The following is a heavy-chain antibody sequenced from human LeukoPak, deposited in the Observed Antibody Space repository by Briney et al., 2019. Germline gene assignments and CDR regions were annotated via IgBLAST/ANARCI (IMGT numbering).Heavy chain of an antibody. CDR3: AKDRGAGYTYGNGWFDP. CDR2: ISGSGDNT. Sequence: GGSLRLSCAASGFTVSSNYMSWVRQAPGKGLEWVSAISGSGDNTYYADSVKGRFTISRDNSKNTLYLQMNSLRAEDTAVYYCAKDRGAGYTYGNGWFDPWGQGTLVTVSS. CDR1: GFTVSSNY. D-gene: IGHD5-18*01. V-gene: IGHV3-23*01. J-gene: IGHJ5*02.